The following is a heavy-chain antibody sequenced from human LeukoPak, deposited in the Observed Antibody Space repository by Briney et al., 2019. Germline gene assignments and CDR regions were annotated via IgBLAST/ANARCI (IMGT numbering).Heavy chain of an antibody. V-gene: IGHV3-30*04. CDR3: ARDLSTDRSSSGGYYDY. CDR1: GFTFSSYA. J-gene: IGHJ4*02. D-gene: IGHD6-6*01. Sequence: GGSLRLSCAASGFTFSSYAMHWVRQAPAKGLEWVLSISKDGNTKYYADSVKGRFTISRDNSKNTLYVQMSSLRAEDTAVYYCARDLSTDRSSSGGYYDYWGQGTLVTASS. CDR2: ISKDGNTK.